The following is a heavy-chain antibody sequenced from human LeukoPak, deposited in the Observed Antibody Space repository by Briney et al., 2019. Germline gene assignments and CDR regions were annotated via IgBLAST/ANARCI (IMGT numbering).Heavy chain of an antibody. J-gene: IGHJ5*02. D-gene: IGHD3-10*01. CDR2: IYYSGST. CDR1: GGSISSSSYY. V-gene: IGHV4-39*07. CDR3: AREKVLLCFGELENGFDP. Sequence: SETLSLTCTVSGGSISSSSYYWGWIRQPPGKGLEWIGSIYYSGSTYYNPSLKSRVTISVDTSKNQFSLKLSSVTAADTAVYYCAREKVLLCFGELENGFDPWGQGTLVTVSS.